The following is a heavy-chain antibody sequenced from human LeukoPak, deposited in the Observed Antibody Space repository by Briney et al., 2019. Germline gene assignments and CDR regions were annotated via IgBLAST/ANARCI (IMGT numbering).Heavy chain of an antibody. CDR3: ARDSSGHLDNWFDP. D-gene: IGHD3-22*01. CDR2: TYSGGST. Sequence: GGSLRLSCAASGFTVSSNYMSWVRQAPGKGLEWVSVTYSGGSTYSADSAKGRFTISRDNSKNTLYLQMNSLRVEDTAVYYCARDSSGHLDNWFDPWGQGTLVTVSS. V-gene: IGHV3-66*02. J-gene: IGHJ5*02. CDR1: GFTVSSNY.